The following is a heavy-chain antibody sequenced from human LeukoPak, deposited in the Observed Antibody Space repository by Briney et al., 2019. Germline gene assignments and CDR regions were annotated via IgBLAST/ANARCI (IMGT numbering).Heavy chain of an antibody. J-gene: IGHJ4*02. CDR2: IIPIFGTA. Sequence: AASVKVSCKASGGTFSSYAISWVRQAPGQGLEWMGGIIPIFGTANYAQKFQGRVTITADESTSTAYMELSSLRSEDTAVYYCARDPYGSGSYYNALDYWGQGTLVTVSS. V-gene: IGHV1-69*13. CDR3: ARDPYGSGSYYNALDY. CDR1: GGTFSSYA. D-gene: IGHD3-10*01.